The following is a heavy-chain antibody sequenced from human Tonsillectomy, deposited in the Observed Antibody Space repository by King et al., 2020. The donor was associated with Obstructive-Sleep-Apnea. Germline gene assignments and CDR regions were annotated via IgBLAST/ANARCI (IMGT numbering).Heavy chain of an antibody. CDR2: VYYTGST. V-gene: IGHV4-39*07. CDR1: GVSISGSDYY. J-gene: IGHJ4*02. D-gene: IGHD6-19*01. CDR3: ARKQWLAPFDY. Sequence: LQLQESGPGLVKPSETLSLTCTVSGVSISGSDYYWGWIRHPPGKGLEWIGAVYYTGSTYFNPSLKSRLTISVDTSKNQCSLRLSSVTAADTAVYYCARKQWLAPFDYWGQGTLVTVSS.